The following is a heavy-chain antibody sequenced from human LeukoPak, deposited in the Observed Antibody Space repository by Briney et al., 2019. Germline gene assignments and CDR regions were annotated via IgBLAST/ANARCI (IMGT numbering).Heavy chain of an antibody. CDR2: ISGSGGST. V-gene: IGHV3-23*01. D-gene: IGHD6-19*01. J-gene: IGHJ4*02. Sequence: GGSLRLSCAASGFTFSSYAMSWVRQAPGKGLEWVSAISGSGGSTYYADSVKGRFTISRDNSKNTLYLQMNSLRAEDTAVYYCAKDRGGRYSSGWYVGGYWGQGTLVTVSS. CDR1: GFTFSSYA. CDR3: AKDRGGRYSSGWYVGGY.